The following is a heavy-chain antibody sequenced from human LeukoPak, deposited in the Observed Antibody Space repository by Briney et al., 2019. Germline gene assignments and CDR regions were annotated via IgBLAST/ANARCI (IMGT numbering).Heavy chain of an antibody. V-gene: IGHV1-58*02. CDR3: AAVMGGSYPFDY. J-gene: IGHJ4*02. CDR2: IVVGSGNT. CDR1: GFTFTSSA. D-gene: IGHD1-26*01. Sequence: ASVKVSCKASGFTFTSSAMQWLRQARGQRLEWIGWIVVGSGNTNYAQKFQERVTITGDMSTSTAYMELSSLRSEDTAVYYCAAVMGGSYPFDYWGQGTLVTVSS.